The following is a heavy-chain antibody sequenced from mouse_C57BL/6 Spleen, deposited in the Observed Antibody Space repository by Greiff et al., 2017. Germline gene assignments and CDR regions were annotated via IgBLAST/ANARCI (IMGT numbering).Heavy chain of an antibody. J-gene: IGHJ2*01. CDR3: AREGIGGNYESYFDY. D-gene: IGHD2-1*01. V-gene: IGHV1-64*01. CDR2: IHPNSGST. Sequence: VQLQQPGAELVKPGASVKLSCKASGYTFTSYWMHWVKQRPGQGLEWIGMIHPNSGSTNYNEKFKSKATLTADKSSSTAYMQLSSLASEDSAVXCCAREGIGGNYESYFDYWGKGTTLTVAS. CDR1: GYTFTSYW.